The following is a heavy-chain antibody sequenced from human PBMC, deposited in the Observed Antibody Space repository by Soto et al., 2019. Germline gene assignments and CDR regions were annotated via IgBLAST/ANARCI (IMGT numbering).Heavy chain of an antibody. Sequence: QVQLQESGPGLVKPSQTLSLTCTVSGGSISSGGYYWSLIRQHPGKGLEWIGYIYYSGSTYYNPSLKCHVTSSVDTSKNQFSLKLSSVTAADTAVYSCARFTTITMVRGVIRGGDDDAFDIWGQGTMVTVSS. CDR2: IYYSGST. CDR3: ARFTTITMVRGVIRGGDDDAFDI. J-gene: IGHJ3*02. D-gene: IGHD3-10*01. V-gene: IGHV4-31*01. CDR1: GGSISSGGYY.